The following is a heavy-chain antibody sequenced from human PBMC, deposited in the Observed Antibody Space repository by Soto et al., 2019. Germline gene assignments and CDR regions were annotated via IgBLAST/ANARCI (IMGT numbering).Heavy chain of an antibody. CDR3: ARWTNRRSVADSPFDY. V-gene: IGHV3-21*01. CDR2: ISSSSSYI. CDR1: GFTFSSYS. J-gene: IGHJ4*02. Sequence: GGSLRLSCAASGFTFSSYSMNWVRQAPGKGLEWVSSISSSSSYIDYADSVKGRFTISRDNAKNSLYLQMNSLTADDTAVYYCARWTNRRSVADSPFDYWGQGTLVTVSS. D-gene: IGHD6-19*01.